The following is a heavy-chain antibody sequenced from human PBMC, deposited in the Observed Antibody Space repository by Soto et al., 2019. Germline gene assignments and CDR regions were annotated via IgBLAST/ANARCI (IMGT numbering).Heavy chain of an antibody. CDR3: ARDRGNMVAIFHHYYGMDV. CDR1: GYTFTGQY. J-gene: IGHJ6*02. V-gene: IGHV1-2*02. CDR2: INPDSGDT. Sequence: ASVKVSCKAPGYTFTGQYMHWVRQAPGQGLEWMGWINPDSGDTKYAQKFQGRVTMTRDTSISTVYMELSRLKSDDTAVYYCARDRGNMVAIFHHYYGMDVWGQGTTVTVSS. D-gene: IGHD3-3*02.